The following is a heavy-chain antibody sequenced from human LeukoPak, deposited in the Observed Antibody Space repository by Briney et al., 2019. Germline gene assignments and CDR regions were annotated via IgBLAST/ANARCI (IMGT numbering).Heavy chain of an antibody. CDR1: GFTVSRNY. Sequence: GGSLRLSCAGSGFTVSRNYMSWVRQAPGKGLEWVSAISGSGDSEYYADSVKGRFTISRDNSKTTLYLQMNSLRAEDTAIYYCAKSKPGGYYYYMDVWGKGTSVTVSS. CDR3: AKSKPGGYYYYMDV. CDR2: ISGSGDSE. V-gene: IGHV3-23*01. J-gene: IGHJ6*03. D-gene: IGHD3-10*01.